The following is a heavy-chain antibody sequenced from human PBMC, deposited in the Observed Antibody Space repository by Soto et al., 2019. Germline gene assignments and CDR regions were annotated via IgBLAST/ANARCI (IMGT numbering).Heavy chain of an antibody. J-gene: IGHJ6*02. D-gene: IGHD6-6*01. CDR2: IIPIFGTA. CDR3: ARASTLEYSSSRYYYGMDV. V-gene: IGHV1-69*13. Sequence: SVKVSCKASGGTFSSYPISWVRQAPGQGLEWMGGIIPIFGTANYAQKFQGRVTITADESTSTAYMELSSLRSEDTAVYYCARASTLEYSSSRYYYGMDVWGQGTTVTV. CDR1: GGTFSSYP.